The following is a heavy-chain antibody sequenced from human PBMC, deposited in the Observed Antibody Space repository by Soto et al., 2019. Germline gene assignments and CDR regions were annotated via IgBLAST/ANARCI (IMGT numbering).Heavy chain of an antibody. V-gene: IGHV3-23*01. Sequence: GGSLRLSCAASGFTFSSSAMSWVRQAPGKGLEWVSAISGSGGSAYYADSVKGRFTISRDNSKNTLYLQMNSLRGEDTAVYYCAKILGDLRRAAADDYFDYWGQGTLVTVSS. D-gene: IGHD6-13*01. CDR1: GFTFSSSA. CDR2: ISGSGGSA. CDR3: AKILGDLRRAAADDYFDY. J-gene: IGHJ4*02.